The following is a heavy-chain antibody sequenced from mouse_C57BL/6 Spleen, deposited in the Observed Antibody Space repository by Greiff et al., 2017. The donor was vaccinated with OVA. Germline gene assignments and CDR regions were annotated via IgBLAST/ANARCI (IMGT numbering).Heavy chain of an antibody. CDR2: IDPSDSES. CDR3: ARWDYYYGRAY. J-gene: IGHJ3*01. V-gene: IGHV1-52*01. Sequence: QVQLQQPGAELVRPGSSVKLSCKASGYTFTSYWMHWVKQRPIQGLEWIGNIDPSDSESHYNQKFKDKATLTVDKSSSTAYMHLNSLTSEDSAVYYCARWDYYYGRAYGGQGTLVTVSA. D-gene: IGHD1-1*01. CDR1: GYTFTSYW.